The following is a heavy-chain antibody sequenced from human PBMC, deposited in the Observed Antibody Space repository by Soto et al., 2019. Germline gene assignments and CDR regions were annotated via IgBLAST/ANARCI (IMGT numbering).Heavy chain of an antibody. Sequence: QVQLVQSGAEVKKPGSSVKVSCKASGGTFSSYTISWVRQAPGQGLEWMRRVIPILGIANYAQKFQGRVTXRXXRVTSGACMGVASLRAEGTAVDDGGCQLPPDGGGVWGQGGTVSVSS. V-gene: IGHV1-69*02. CDR1: GGTFSSYT. CDR2: VIPILGIA. J-gene: IGHJ6*01. D-gene: IGHD1-1*01. CDR3: GCQLPPDGGGV.